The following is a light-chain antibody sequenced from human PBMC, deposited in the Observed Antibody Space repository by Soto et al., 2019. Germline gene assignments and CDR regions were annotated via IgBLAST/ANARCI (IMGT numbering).Light chain of an antibody. Sequence: EIVLTQSPGTLSLSPGERATLSCRASQSITSNYLAWYQQKPGRIPRLIIYGTSSRAGGVPDRFSGSGSGTDFPLTVSRLEPEDFAVYYCQQYGGSTGTFGQGTKV. CDR1: QSITSNY. CDR2: GTS. CDR3: QQYGGSTGT. V-gene: IGKV3-20*01. J-gene: IGKJ1*01.